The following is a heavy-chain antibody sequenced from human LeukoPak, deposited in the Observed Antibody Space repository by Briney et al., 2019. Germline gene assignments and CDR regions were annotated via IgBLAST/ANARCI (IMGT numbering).Heavy chain of an antibody. J-gene: IGHJ1*01. V-gene: IGHV3-23*01. CDR3: ARDSGFSGTQRGEH. CDR2: ISGPGRTT. CDR1: GFTFNSYV. Sequence: GGSLRLSCAASGFTFNSYVMSWVRQAPGKGLEWVSGISGPGRTTYYADFVKGRFTISRDNSKNTLYLQMNSLRAEDTAVYYCARDSGFSGTQRGEHWGQGTLVTVSS. D-gene: IGHD3/OR15-3a*01.